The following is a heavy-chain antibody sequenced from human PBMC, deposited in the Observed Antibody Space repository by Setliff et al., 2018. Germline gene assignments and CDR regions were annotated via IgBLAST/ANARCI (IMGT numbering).Heavy chain of an antibody. D-gene: IGHD3-3*01. CDR1: GYTFTSYA. V-gene: IGHV1-69*06. J-gene: IGHJ3*02. CDR2: IIPIFGTA. CDR3: ARASSSDNYNFWSGYYDGDAFDI. Sequence: SVKVSCKASGYTFTSYAMNWVRQAPGQGLEWMGGIIPIFGTANYAQKFQGRVTITADKSTSTAYMELSSLRSEDTAVYYCARASSSDNYNFWSGYYDGDAFDIWGQGTMVTVSS.